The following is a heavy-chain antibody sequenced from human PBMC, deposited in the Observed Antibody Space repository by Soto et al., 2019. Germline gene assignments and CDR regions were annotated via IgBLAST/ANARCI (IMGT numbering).Heavy chain of an antibody. CDR3: ARDIVVVPAATRYYYGMDV. Sequence: PSETLSLTCTVSGGSISSSSYYWGWIRQPPGKGLEWIGSIYYSGSTYYNPSLKSRVTISVDTSKNQFSLKLSSVTAADTAVYYCARDIVVVPAATRYYYGMDVSGQGTTVTVSS. CDR2: IYYSGST. CDR1: GGSISSSSYY. J-gene: IGHJ6*02. V-gene: IGHV4-39*02. D-gene: IGHD2-2*01.